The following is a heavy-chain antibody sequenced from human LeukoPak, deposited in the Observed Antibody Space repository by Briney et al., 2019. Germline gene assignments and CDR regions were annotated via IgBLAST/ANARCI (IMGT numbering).Heavy chain of an antibody. Sequence: GGSLRLSCAASGFTFSTYWMHWVRQVPEKGLVWVSRISSDGTNANYADSVKGRFTISRDNANNTLYLQMNSLRAEDTAVYYCVLLSLTPGWGQGTLVTVSA. CDR2: ISSDGTNA. V-gene: IGHV3-74*01. CDR1: GFTFSTYW. D-gene: IGHD3-10*01. CDR3: VLLSLTPG. J-gene: IGHJ4*02.